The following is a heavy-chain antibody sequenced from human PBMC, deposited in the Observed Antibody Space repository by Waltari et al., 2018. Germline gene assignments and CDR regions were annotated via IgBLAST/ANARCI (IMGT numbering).Heavy chain of an antibody. J-gene: IGHJ3*02. CDR1: GFTFSSYG. CDR3: AKGRVAAAGMVPLNDAFDI. D-gene: IGHD6-13*01. Sequence: QVQLVESGGGVVQPGRSLRLSCAASGFTFSSYGMHVVRQAPGEGREWVAVIWYDGSNKYYADSVKGRFTISRDNSKNTLYLQMNSLRAEDTAVYYCAKGRVAAAGMVPLNDAFDIWGQGTMVTVSS. V-gene: IGHV3-33*06. CDR2: IWYDGSNK.